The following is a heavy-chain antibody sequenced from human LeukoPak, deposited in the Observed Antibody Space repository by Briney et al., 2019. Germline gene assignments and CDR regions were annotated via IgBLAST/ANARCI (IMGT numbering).Heavy chain of an antibody. Sequence: PGGSLRLSCSGSGFPVSAFAMHWVRQAPGQGLEYVAALSVNGGITYYANSVKSRFTISTDNSKNTLTLQMTDLRLEDTAVYYCVRAASEGATRVVWFLDIWGRGTVVTVSS. CDR3: VRAASEGATRVVWFLDI. J-gene: IGHJ2*01. V-gene: IGHV3-64D*06. CDR1: GFPVSAFA. CDR2: LSVNGGIT. D-gene: IGHD2-15*01.